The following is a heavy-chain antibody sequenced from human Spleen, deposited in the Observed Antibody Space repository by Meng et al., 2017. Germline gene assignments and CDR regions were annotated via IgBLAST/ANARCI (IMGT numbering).Heavy chain of an antibody. J-gene: IGHJ4*02. V-gene: IGHV4-61*02. D-gene: IGHD2-2*01. CDR3: ARGDIVVVPAFDY. CDR1: GGSISSGSYY. CDR2: IYSSGST. Sequence: SETLSLTCTVSGGSISSGSYYWSWIRQPAGQGLEWIGRIYSSGSTNYNPSLKSRVTISVDTSKNQFSLKLSSVTAADTAVYYCARGDIVVVPAFDYWGQGTLVTVSS.